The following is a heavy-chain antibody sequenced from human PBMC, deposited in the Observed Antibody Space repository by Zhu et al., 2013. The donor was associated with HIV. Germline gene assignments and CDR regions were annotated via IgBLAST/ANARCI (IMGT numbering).Heavy chain of an antibody. CDR2: MNPNSGNT. J-gene: IGHJ6*02. CDR1: GYRFTAYY. CDR3: ARWGSSGWPYYYYGMDV. D-gene: IGHD6-19*01. Sequence: QSGTEMKRPGASVKVSCKPLGYRFTAYYIHWVRQATGQGLEWMGWMNPNSGNTGYAQKFQGRVTMTRNTSISTAYMELSSLRSEDTAVYYCARWGSSGWPYYYYGMDVWGQGTTVTVSS. V-gene: IGHV1-8*02.